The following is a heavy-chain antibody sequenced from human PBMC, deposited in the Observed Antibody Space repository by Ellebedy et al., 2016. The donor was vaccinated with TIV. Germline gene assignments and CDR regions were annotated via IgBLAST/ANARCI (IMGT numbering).Heavy chain of an antibody. CDR1: GFTFTNSW. D-gene: IGHD3-3*01. J-gene: IGHJ4*02. V-gene: IGHV3-7*01. CDR2: INSDGGEI. CDR3: ARDRDFWSGRSPQTD. Sequence: GGSLRLSXVASGFTFTNSWMTWVRQAPGKGLEWVTSINSDGGEIRYVDSVKGRFTFSRDNAANSVYLQVSSLRADDTAVYYCARDRDFWSGRSPQTDWGQGTLVTVSS.